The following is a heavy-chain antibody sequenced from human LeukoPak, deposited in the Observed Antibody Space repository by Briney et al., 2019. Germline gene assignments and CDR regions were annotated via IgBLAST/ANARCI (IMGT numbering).Heavy chain of an antibody. J-gene: IGHJ5*02. CDR3: ARCDIVVVPAAAGPFDP. D-gene: IGHD2-2*01. CDR1: GGSFSGYY. CDR2: INHSGST. Sequence: TSETLSLTCAVYGGSFSGYYWSWIRQPPGKGLEWIGEINHSGSTNYNPSLKSRVTISVDTSKNQFSLKLSSVTAAGTAVYYCARCDIVVVPAAAGPFDPWGQGTLVTVSS. V-gene: IGHV4-34*01.